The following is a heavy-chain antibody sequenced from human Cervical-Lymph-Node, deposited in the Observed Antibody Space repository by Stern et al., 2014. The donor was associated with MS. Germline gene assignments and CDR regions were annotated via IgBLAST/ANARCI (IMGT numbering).Heavy chain of an antibody. CDR2: ISGSTSYT. CDR3: ARGYSSGWYAGSDY. Sequence: VKLVESGGGLVKPGGSLRLSCAASGFSFSDYYMSWIRQAPGQGLEWVTYISGSTSYTKYADSVKGRFTISRDNTKNSLYLQMNSLSAEDTAVYYCARGYSSGWYAGSDYWGQGSLVTVSS. D-gene: IGHD6-19*01. J-gene: IGHJ4*02. V-gene: IGHV3-11*06. CDR1: GFSFSDYY.